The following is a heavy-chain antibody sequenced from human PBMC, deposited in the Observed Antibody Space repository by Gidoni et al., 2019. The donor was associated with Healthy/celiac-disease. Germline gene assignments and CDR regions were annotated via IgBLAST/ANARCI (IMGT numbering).Heavy chain of an antibody. D-gene: IGHD6-19*01. CDR3: ARLPRRFKGYSSGWTENNWFDP. CDR1: GYSSTRYW. V-gene: IGHV5-51*01. Sequence: VQLAQSGAEVKKPGESLKISCKGSGYSSTRYWIGWVRQMPGKGLGWMAIIYPGDSDTRYSPSFQGQVTISADKSISTAYLQWSSLKASDTAMYYCARLPRRFKGYSSGWTENNWFDPWGQGTLVTVSS. J-gene: IGHJ5*02. CDR2: IYPGDSDT.